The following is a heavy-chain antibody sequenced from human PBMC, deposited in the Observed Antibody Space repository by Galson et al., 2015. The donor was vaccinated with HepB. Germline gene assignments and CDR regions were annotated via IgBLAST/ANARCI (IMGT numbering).Heavy chain of an antibody. Sequence: SVKVSCKASGYTFTGHYMSWVRQAPGQGLEWVGRINSNSGGTNYAQKFQGRVTMTRDTSISTAHMELSRLTSDDTAVYYCARDPGSSSGWGFDYWGQGTQVTVSS. CDR3: ARDPGSSSGWGFDY. V-gene: IGHV1-2*06. J-gene: IGHJ4*02. D-gene: IGHD6-19*01. CDR1: GYTFTGHY. CDR2: INSNSGGT.